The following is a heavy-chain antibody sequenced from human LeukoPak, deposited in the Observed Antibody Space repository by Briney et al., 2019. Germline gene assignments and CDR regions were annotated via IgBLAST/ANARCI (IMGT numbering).Heavy chain of an antibody. Sequence: PSETLSLTCTVSGYSIGRGYDWGWIRQPPGKGREWMGGIHESGNTYYKPSLYSRVTISVDTANNQFSLTLASVTAADTPVYYCARVPHTSGPTSRPLHHLHCWGQGALVPVSS. V-gene: IGHV4-38-2*02. CDR3: ARVPHTSGPTSRPLHHLHC. CDR2: IHESGNT. J-gene: IGHJ4*02. D-gene: IGHD2-2*01. CDR1: GYSIGRGYD.